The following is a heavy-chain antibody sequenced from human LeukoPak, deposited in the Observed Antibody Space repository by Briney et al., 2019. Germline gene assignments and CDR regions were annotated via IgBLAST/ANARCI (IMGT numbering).Heavy chain of an antibody. J-gene: IGHJ6*02. Sequence: GGSLRLSCAASGFTFSSYWMSWVRQAPGKGLEWVAVIWYDGSNKYYADSVKGRFTISRDNSKNTLYLQMNSLRAEDTAVYYCARDFIAVAEDYYGMDVWGQGTTVTVSS. D-gene: IGHD6-19*01. CDR2: IWYDGSNK. V-gene: IGHV3-33*08. CDR1: GFTFSSYW. CDR3: ARDFIAVAEDYYGMDV.